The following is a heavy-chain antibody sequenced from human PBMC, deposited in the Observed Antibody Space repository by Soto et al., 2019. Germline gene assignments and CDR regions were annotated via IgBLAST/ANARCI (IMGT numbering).Heavy chain of an antibody. CDR3: ARDGLGLVY. D-gene: IGHD3-16*01. Sequence: PSETLSLTCTVSGGSISSYYCSWIRQPPGKGLEWIGYIYYSGSTNYNPPLKSRVTISVDTSKNQFSLKLSSVTAADTAVYYCARDGLGLVYWGQGTPVTVSS. J-gene: IGHJ4*02. CDR2: IYYSGST. V-gene: IGHV4-59*01. CDR1: GGSISSYY.